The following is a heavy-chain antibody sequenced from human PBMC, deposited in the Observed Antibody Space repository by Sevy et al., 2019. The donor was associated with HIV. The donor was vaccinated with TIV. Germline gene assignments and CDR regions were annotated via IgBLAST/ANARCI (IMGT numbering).Heavy chain of an antibody. J-gene: IGHJ6*02. CDR1: GGSISSYY. V-gene: IGHV4-59*13. D-gene: IGHD5-12*01. Sequence: SETLSLTCTVSGGSISSYYWSWIRQPPGKGLEWIGYIYYSGSTNYNPSLKSRVTISVDTSKNQFSLKLSSVTAAETAVYYCARDLGEGLRLGGDYYYYGMDVWGQGTTVTVSS. CDR2: IYYSGST. CDR3: ARDLGEGLRLGGDYYYYGMDV.